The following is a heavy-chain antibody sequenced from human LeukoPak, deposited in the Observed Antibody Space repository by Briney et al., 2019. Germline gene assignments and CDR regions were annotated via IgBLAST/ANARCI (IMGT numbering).Heavy chain of an antibody. Sequence: GGSLRLSCAASGFTFSNYNMNWVRQAPGKGLEWVSYISSSSSIIYYADSVKGRFTISRDNSKNTLYLQMNSLRAEDTAVYYCAKDLEFGEPLGYYFDYWGQGTLVTVSS. CDR1: GFTFSNYN. D-gene: IGHD3-10*01. CDR2: ISSSSSII. V-gene: IGHV3-48*01. CDR3: AKDLEFGEPLGYYFDY. J-gene: IGHJ4*02.